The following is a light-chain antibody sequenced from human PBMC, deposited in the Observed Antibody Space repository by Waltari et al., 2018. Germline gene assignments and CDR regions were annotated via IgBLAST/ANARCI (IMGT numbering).Light chain of an antibody. Sequence: EIVLTPSPGTLSLSLGQRATLSCRASPSVSTYLAWYQQKPGQAPRLLIYDATTRATCIPDRFNGSGSGTDFNLNNSRLGSEDFAGYYCQKYGTLPGTFGQGTKVEI. V-gene: IGKV3-20*01. CDR1: PSVSTY. CDR2: DAT. CDR3: QKYGTLPGT. J-gene: IGKJ1*01.